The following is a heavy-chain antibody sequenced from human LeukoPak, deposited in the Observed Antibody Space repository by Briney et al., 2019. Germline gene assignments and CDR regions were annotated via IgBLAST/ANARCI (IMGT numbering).Heavy chain of an antibody. Sequence: PGRSLRLSCAASGFTFSSYGMNWVRQAPGKGLEWVSYISFSGSTIYYADSVKGRFTISRDNAKNSLYVQMNSLRAEDTAVYYCARGGYYDSSGYYYVGYFHHWGQGTLVTVSS. CDR1: GFTFSSYG. V-gene: IGHV3-48*04. D-gene: IGHD3-22*01. J-gene: IGHJ1*01. CDR2: ISFSGSTI. CDR3: ARGGYYDSSGYYYVGYFHH.